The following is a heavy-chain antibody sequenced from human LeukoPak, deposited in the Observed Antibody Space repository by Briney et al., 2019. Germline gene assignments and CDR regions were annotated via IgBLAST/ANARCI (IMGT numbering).Heavy chain of an antibody. V-gene: IGHV3-48*01. CDR1: GFTFSSYS. D-gene: IGHD3-22*01. Sequence: GGSLRLSCAASGFTFSSYSMNWVRQAPGKGLEWGSYISGSSSTIYYADSVKGRFTISRDNGKNTLYLQMNSLRAEDTAVYYCARGSTYYDSSGQVPFDYWGQGTLVTVSS. CDR2: ISGSSSTI. CDR3: ARGSTYYDSSGQVPFDY. J-gene: IGHJ4*02.